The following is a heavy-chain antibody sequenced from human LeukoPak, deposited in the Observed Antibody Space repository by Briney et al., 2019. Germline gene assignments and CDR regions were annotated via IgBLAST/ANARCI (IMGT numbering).Heavy chain of an antibody. D-gene: IGHD3-22*01. CDR1: GFTFSSFS. CDR3: ARELYYASSGYTDAFDI. CDR2: ISSSSSYI. J-gene: IGHJ3*02. Sequence: GGSLRLSCAASGFTFSSFSMNWVRQAPGKGLEWVSSISSSSSYIYYADSVKGRFTISRDNAKNSLYLQMNSLRAEDTAVYYCARELYYASSGYTDAFDIWGQGTMVSVSS. V-gene: IGHV3-21*01.